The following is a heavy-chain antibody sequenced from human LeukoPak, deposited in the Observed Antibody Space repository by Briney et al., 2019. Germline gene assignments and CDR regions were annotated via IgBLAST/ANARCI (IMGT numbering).Heavy chain of an antibody. CDR2: IYYSGST. Sequence: SETLSLTCTVSGGSVGSGSYYWSWIRQPPGKGLEWIGYIYYSGSTNYNPSLKSRVTISADTSKNQFSLKLSSVTAADTAVYYCARAVAGTYGYWGQGTLVAVSS. J-gene: IGHJ4*02. D-gene: IGHD6-19*01. V-gene: IGHV4-61*01. CDR3: ARAVAGTYGY. CDR1: GGSVGSGSYY.